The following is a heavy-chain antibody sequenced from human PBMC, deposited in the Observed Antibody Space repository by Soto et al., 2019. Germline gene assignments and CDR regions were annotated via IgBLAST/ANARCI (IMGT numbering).Heavy chain of an antibody. V-gene: IGHV3-48*03. CDR3: AREGVITLDGMDV. CDR2: ISNSGSTI. J-gene: IGHJ6*02. D-gene: IGHD3-16*01. Sequence: GGSLRLSCASSGFTFSSNEMNWVRQAPGKGLEWVSYISNSGSTIYYAHSVKGRFTISRDNAKNSLYLQMNSLRAEDTAVYYSAREGVITLDGMDVWGQGTSVTVSS. CDR1: GFTFSSNE.